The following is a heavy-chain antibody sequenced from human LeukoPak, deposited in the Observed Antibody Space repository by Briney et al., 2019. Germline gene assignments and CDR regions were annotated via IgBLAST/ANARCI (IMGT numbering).Heavy chain of an antibody. CDR2: IYYSGST. CDR3: ARGLQLAGWFDP. J-gene: IGHJ5*02. D-gene: IGHD5-18*01. Sequence: SETLSLTCTVSGGSISSSSYYWGWIRQPPGKGLEWIGAIYYSGSTYYNPSPKSRVTISVATSKNQFSLKLSSVTAADTAVYYCARGLQLAGWFDPWGQGTLVTVSS. CDR1: GGSISSSSYY. V-gene: IGHV4-39*01.